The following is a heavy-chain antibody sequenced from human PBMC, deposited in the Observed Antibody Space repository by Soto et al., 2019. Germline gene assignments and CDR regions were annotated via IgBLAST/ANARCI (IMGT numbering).Heavy chain of an antibody. CDR2: IYWNDDK. CDR1: GFSLSTSGVG. J-gene: IGHJ4*02. Sequence: VSDPTLVNPTQTLTLTCSFSGFSLSTSGVGVVWIRQPPGKALEWLALIYWNDDKRYSPSLKSRLTITKDTSKNQVVLTMTNMDPVDTAAYYCAHLTGYYEPGGYWGQGTLVTVSS. D-gene: IGHD4-17*01. V-gene: IGHV2-5*01. CDR3: AHLTGYYEPGGY.